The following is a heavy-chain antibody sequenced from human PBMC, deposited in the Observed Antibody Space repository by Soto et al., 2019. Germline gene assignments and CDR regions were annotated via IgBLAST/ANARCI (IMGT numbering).Heavy chain of an antibody. J-gene: IGHJ4*02. D-gene: IGHD2-8*02. CDR2: ISRDGGTK. Sequence: QVQLVESGGGVVQPGRSLRLSCAVSGFTVSTYGMHWVRQAPGKGVEWVAVISRDGGTKYYADSVKGRFTISRDNSRNERFLEMNSLRGDDMAVYYCTGEVASGYWGQGTLVTVSS. CDR3: TGEVASGY. V-gene: IGHV3-30*03. CDR1: GFTVSTYG.